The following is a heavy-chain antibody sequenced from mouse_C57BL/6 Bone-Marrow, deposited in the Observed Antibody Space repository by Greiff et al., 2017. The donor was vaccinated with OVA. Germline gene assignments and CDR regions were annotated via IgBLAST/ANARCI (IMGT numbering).Heavy chain of an antibody. CDR1: GFTFRDYG. J-gene: IGHJ4*01. CDR2: ISSGSSTL. D-gene: IGHD3-2*02. V-gene: IGHV5-17*01. CDR3: ATWRLYAMDY. Sequence: EVKLVESGGGLVKPGGSLKLSCAASGFTFRDYGMHWVRQAPEKGLEWVAYISSGSSTLYYADTVKGRFTISRDNAKNTLFLQMTSLRSEDTAMYYCATWRLYAMDYWGQGTSVTVSS.